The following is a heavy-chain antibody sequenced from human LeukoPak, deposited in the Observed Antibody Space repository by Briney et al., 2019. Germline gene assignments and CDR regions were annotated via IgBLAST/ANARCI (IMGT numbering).Heavy chain of an antibody. CDR2: IIPIFGTA. Sequence: ASVKVSCKASGGTFSSYAISWVRQAPGQGLEWMGGIIPIFGTANYAQKFQGRVTITADESTSTAYMELSSLRAEDTAVYYCARLQSYYYYMDVWGKGTTVTVSS. CDR3: ARLQSYYYYMDV. CDR1: GGTFSSYA. D-gene: IGHD4-11*01. V-gene: IGHV1-69*01. J-gene: IGHJ6*03.